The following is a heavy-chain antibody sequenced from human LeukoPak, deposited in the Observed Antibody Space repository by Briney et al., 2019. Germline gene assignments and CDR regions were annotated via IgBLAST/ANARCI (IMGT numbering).Heavy chain of an antibody. D-gene: IGHD3-3*01. J-gene: IGHJ4*02. V-gene: IGHV3-7*01. Sequence: GGSLRLSCAASGFTFSSYWMSWVRQAPGKGREWVANIKQDGSEKYYVDSVKGRFTISRDNAKNSLYLQMNSLRAEDTAVYYCASEIIFGSFDYWGQGTLVTVSS. CDR3: ASEIIFGSFDY. CDR1: GFTFSSYW. CDR2: IKQDGSEK.